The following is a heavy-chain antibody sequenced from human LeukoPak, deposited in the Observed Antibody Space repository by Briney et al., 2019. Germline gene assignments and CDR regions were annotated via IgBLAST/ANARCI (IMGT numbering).Heavy chain of an antibody. Sequence: GGSLRLSCAASGFTFSSSAMSWVRQAPGKGLEWVSAISGSGGSTYYADSVKGRFTISRDNSKNSLYLQMNSLRAEDTALYYCAKGRYDSSGSYFDYWGQGTLVTVSS. V-gene: IGHV3-23*01. CDR3: AKGRYDSSGSYFDY. CDR1: GFTFSSSA. CDR2: ISGSGGST. J-gene: IGHJ4*02. D-gene: IGHD3-22*01.